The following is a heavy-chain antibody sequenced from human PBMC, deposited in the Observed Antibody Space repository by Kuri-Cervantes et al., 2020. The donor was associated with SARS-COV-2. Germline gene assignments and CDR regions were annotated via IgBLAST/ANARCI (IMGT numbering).Heavy chain of an antibody. CDR3: ARGATMVRGVLMGAFDI. D-gene: IGHD3-10*01. J-gene: IGHJ3*02. V-gene: IGHV4-31*03. CDR2: IYYSGST. CDR1: GGSISSGGYY. Sequence: SETLSLTCTVSGGSISSGGYYWSWIRQHPGKGLEWIGYIYYSGSTYYNPSLKSRVTISVDTSKNQFSLKLSSVTAADTAVYYCARGATMVRGVLMGAFDIWGQGTMVTVSS.